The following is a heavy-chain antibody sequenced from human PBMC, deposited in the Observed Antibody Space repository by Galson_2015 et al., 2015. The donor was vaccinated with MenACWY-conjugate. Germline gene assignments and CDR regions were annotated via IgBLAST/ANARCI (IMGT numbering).Heavy chain of an antibody. J-gene: IGHJ4*02. CDR3: ARLRIVTAFDY. V-gene: IGHV5-10-1*01. Sequence: QSGAEVKKPGESLKTSCKASGYSFTTYWITWVRQVPGKGLEWMGRIDPSDSYINYSPSFQGHVTISVDKSISTAYLQWSSLKASDTAMYYCARLRIVTAFDYWGQGTLVTVSS. D-gene: IGHD1-26*01. CDR2: IDPSDSYI. CDR1: GYSFTTYW.